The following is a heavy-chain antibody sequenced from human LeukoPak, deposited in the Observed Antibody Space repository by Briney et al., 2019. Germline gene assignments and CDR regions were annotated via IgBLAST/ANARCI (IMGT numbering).Heavy chain of an antibody. CDR2: ISGRGGST. V-gene: IGHV3-23*01. D-gene: IGHD6-25*01. J-gene: IGHJ4*02. CDR1: GFTFSNYG. CDR3: AKGRDAD. Sequence: PGGSLSLSCAASGFTFSNYGMAWFRQAPGKGLEWVSTISGRGGSTYYADSVKGRFTISRDNSKNTLYVQMNSLRAEDTAVYYCAKGRDADWGQGTLVTVSS.